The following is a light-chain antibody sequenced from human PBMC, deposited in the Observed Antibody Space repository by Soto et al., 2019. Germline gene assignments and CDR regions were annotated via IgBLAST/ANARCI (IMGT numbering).Light chain of an antibody. V-gene: IGKV1-27*01. Sequence: DIQVTQSPASLSASVGDRITITCRTSQVITNDLAWYQQKPGKPPKLLISSASTLESGVPSRFSGSGFGTEFTLTISNLQPEDFATYYFQKYNSLPPTFGGGTKVEIK. CDR1: QVITND. CDR2: SAS. CDR3: QKYNSLPPT. J-gene: IGKJ4*01.